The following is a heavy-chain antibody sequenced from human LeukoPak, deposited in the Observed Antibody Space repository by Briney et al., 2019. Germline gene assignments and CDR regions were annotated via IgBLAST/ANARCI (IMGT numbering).Heavy chain of an antibody. CDR2: VYYTGST. J-gene: IGHJ5*02. D-gene: IGHD6-6*01. CDR1: GGSISNYY. V-gene: IGHV4-59*08. CDR3: TRRGGSSSSDWFDP. Sequence: SETLSLTCTVSGGSISNYYWSWIRQPPGKGLEGIGYVYYTGSTSYNPSLKSRVTISGDTSKNQFSLKLSSVTAADTAVYYCTRRGGSSSSDWFDPWGQGTLVIVSS.